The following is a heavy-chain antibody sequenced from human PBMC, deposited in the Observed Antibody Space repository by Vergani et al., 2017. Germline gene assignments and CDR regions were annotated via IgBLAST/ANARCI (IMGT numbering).Heavy chain of an antibody. V-gene: IGHV3-21*01. D-gene: IGHD2-15*01. CDR2: ISSSSSYI. CDR1: GFTFSSYS. J-gene: IGHJ4*02. Sequence: EVQLVESGGGLVKPGGSLRLSCAASGFTFSSYSMNWVRQAPGKGLEWVSSISSSSSYIYYADSVKGRFTISRDNAKNSLYLQMNSLRAEDTAVYYCAREGYDCSGGSCYSDYWGQGTLVTVSS. CDR3: AREGYDCSGGSCYSDY.